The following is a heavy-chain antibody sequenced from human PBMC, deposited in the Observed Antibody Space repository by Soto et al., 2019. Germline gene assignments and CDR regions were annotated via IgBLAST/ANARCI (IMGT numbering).Heavy chain of an antibody. CDR1: GFTFSSYA. Sequence: GGSLRLSCAASGFTFSSYAMSWVRQAPGKGLEWVSAISGSGGSTYYADSVKGRFTISRDNSKNTLYLQMNSLRAEDTAVYYCAKELMVRGVIIPRVGFDPWGQGTLVTVSS. CDR3: AKELMVRGVIIPRVGFDP. D-gene: IGHD3-10*01. J-gene: IGHJ5*02. CDR2: ISGSGGST. V-gene: IGHV3-23*01.